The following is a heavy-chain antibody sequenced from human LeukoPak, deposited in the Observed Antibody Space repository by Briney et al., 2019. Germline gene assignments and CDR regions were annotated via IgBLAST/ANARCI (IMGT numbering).Heavy chain of an antibody. CDR1: GLSLTTHG. V-gene: IGHV3-33*01. Sequence: GGSLRLSCAASGLSLTTHGMHWVRQAPGKGLEWVAVKWYDGSNKYYADSVKGRFTISRDNSKNTLYLQMNSLRAEDTAVYYCASVYSYGWFDYWGQGTLATVSS. CDR3: ASVYSYGWFDY. J-gene: IGHJ5*01. D-gene: IGHD5-18*01. CDR2: KWYDGSNK.